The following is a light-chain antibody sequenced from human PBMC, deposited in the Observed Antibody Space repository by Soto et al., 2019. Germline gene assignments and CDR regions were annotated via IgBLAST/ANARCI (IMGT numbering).Light chain of an antibody. Sequence: QTVVTQEPSLTVSPGGTVTLTCASTTGAVTSGSYPSWFQQKPGQAPRALIYSTSNKYSWTPARFSGSLLGDKAALTLSGVQPEYEAEYYCLLYYGGAQPVVFGGGTKLTVL. CDR3: LLYYGGAQPVV. V-gene: IGLV7-43*01. J-gene: IGLJ2*01. CDR2: STS. CDR1: TGAVTSGSY.